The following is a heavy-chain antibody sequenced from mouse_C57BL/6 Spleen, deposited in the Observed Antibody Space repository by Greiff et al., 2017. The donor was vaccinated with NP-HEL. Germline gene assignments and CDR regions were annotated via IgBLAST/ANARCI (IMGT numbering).Heavy chain of an antibody. V-gene: IGHV2-5*01. CDR2: IWRGGST. CDR1: GFSLTSYG. J-gene: IGHJ4*01. CDR3: ARLIYYDYDGYAMDY. D-gene: IGHD2-4*01. Sequence: QVQLKESGPGLVQPSQSLSITCTVSGFSLTSYGVHWVRQSPGKGLEWLGVIWRGGSTDYNAAFMSRLSITKDNSKSQVFFKMNSLQADDTAIYYCARLIYYDYDGYAMDYWGQGTSVTVSS.